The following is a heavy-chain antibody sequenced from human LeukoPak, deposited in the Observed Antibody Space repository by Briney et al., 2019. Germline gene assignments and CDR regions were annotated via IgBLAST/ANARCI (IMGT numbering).Heavy chain of an antibody. D-gene: IGHD2-21*01. CDR3: VRVWPKGTVGY. Sequence: GGSLRLSCAASGFTFSIHGMHWVRQAPGKGLEWVAVIWYDGSNKYYADSVKGRFTISRDNSKNTLYLQMNSLRAEDTAVYYCVRVWPKGTVGYWGPGTLVTVSS. V-gene: IGHV3-33*01. CDR2: IWYDGSNK. CDR1: GFTFSIHG. J-gene: IGHJ4*02.